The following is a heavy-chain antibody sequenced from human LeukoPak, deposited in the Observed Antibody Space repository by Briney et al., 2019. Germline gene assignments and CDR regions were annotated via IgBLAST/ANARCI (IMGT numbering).Heavy chain of an antibody. V-gene: IGHV4-59*08. CDR3: ARQNSGGYGQYDL. Sequence: IGYIYYSGSTNYSPSLKSRVTISVDMSKNQFSLKLSSVTAADTAVYYCARQNSGGYGQYDLWGQGTLVTVSS. CDR2: IYYSGST. D-gene: IGHD1-26*01. J-gene: IGHJ4*02.